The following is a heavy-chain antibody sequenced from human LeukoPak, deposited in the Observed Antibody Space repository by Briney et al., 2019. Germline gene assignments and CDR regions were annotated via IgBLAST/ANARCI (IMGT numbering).Heavy chain of an antibody. V-gene: IGHV3-66*02. J-gene: IGHJ4*02. Sequence: PGGSLRLSCAASGFTVRTNYMIWVRQAPGKGLEWVSVIYSGGSTYYADSVKGRFTISRDNSKNTLYLQMNSLRAEDTAVYYCARDPSGDFDYWGQGTLVTVSS. CDR2: IYSGGST. CDR3: ARDPSGDFDY. CDR1: GFTVRTNY. D-gene: IGHD1-26*01.